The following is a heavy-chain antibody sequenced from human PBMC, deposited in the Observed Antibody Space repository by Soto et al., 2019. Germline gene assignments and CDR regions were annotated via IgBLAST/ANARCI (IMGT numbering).Heavy chain of an antibody. D-gene: IGHD1-20*01. CDR1: GGSISSYY. CDR3: ARAGTFLLYNWNGPTYYGMDV. V-gene: IGHV4-59*01. Sequence: NPSETRSLTCTVSGGSISSYYWSWIRQPPGKGLEWIGYIYYSGSTNYNPSLKSRVTISVDTSKNQFSLKLSSVTAADTAVYYCARAGTFLLYNWNGPTYYGMDVWGQGTTVTVSS. CDR2: IYYSGST. J-gene: IGHJ6*02.